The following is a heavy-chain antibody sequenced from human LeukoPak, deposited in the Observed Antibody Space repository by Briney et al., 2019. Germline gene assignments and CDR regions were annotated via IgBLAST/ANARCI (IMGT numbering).Heavy chain of an antibody. J-gene: IGHJ4*02. Sequence: GGSLRLSCAASGFTVSSNYMSWVRQAPGKGLEWVSAISGSGGSTYYADSVKGRFTISRDNSKNTLYLQMNSLRAEDTAVYYCAKWGVAAAGHFDYWGQGTLVTVSS. D-gene: IGHD6-13*01. CDR1: GFTVSSNY. CDR2: ISGSGGST. V-gene: IGHV3-23*01. CDR3: AKWGVAAAGHFDY.